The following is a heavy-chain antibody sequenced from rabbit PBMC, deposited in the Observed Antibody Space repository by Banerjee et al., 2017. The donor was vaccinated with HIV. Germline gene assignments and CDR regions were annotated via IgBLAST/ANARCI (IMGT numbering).Heavy chain of an antibody. V-gene: IGHV1S45*01. CDR3: ARDYASSSGYYSGIRLDL. Sequence: QEQLEESGGGLVKPEGSLTLTCTASGFSFSSSYWICWVRQAPGKGLEWIGCIYTGSSGNTFYASRARGRFTISKASSTTVTLQMTSLTAADTATYFCARDYASSSGYYSGIRLDLWGQGTLVTVS. CDR1: GFSFSSSYW. CDR2: IYTGSSGNT. J-gene: IGHJ3*01. D-gene: IGHD1-1*01.